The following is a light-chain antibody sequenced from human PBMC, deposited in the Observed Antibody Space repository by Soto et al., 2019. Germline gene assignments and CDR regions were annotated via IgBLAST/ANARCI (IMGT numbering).Light chain of an antibody. CDR2: AAS. J-gene: IGKJ2*03. CDR3: QQSYSAPYS. Sequence: DIQMTQSPSSLSASVGDRVTITCRASQSIRTYLNWYQQKPGKAPKVLIYAASSLQSGVPSRFSGSGSGTDFTLTITSLQPEDCAAYYCQQSYSAPYSFGQGTKLEIK. V-gene: IGKV1-39*01. CDR1: QSIRTY.